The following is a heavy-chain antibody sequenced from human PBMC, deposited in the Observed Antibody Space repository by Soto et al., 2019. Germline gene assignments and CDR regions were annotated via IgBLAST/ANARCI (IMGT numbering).Heavy chain of an antibody. V-gene: IGHV1-2*02. J-gene: IGHJ5*02. CDR2: INPKTGDT. D-gene: IGHD1-1*01. CDR3: ATGTNGTTAWYHP. Sequence: QVQLVQSGTEVKKPGASVTVSCKSSGYTFTDFYLHWLRQAPGQGLEWVGWINPKTGDTKSSQRFQGRDTMSSETSVSTAYIDLTSLTSDDTAMYYWATGTNGTTAWYHPWGQGTRVTV. CDR1: GYTFTDFY.